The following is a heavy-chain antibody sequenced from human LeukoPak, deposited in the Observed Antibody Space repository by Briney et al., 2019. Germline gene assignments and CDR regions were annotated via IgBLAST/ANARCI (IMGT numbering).Heavy chain of an antibody. J-gene: IGHJ4*02. D-gene: IGHD2/OR15-2a*01. V-gene: IGHV1-24*01. CDR1: GYTLTQLS. Sequence: RASVKVSCKVSGYTLTQLSIHWVRQAPGKGLEWMGGFDPEDDEIIYAQKFQGRITVTEDTSTNTAYMELSSLTSEDTAMYYCATEATYFLYWGQGNLVTVFS. CDR3: ATEATYFLY. CDR2: FDPEDDEI.